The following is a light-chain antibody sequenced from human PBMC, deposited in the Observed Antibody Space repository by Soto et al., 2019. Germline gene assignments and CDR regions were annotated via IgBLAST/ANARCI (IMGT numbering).Light chain of an antibody. V-gene: IGKV3-11*01. CDR1: QSVRAY. Sequence: EIVLTQSPDTLSLSPGERATLSCMASQSVRAYLAWYQQKPGQAPRLLIYDASNRATGIPARFSGRGSGTDFTLTISSLEHEDFGVYYCQQRSSWPLTFGGGTKVDIK. J-gene: IGKJ4*01. CDR2: DAS. CDR3: QQRSSWPLT.